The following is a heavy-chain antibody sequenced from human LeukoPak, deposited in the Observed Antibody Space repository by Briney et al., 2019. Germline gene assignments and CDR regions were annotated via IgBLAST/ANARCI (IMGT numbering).Heavy chain of an antibody. CDR2: ISSNGGST. CDR3: ASLASYGEYDAFDI. V-gene: IGHV3-64*01. D-gene: IGHD4/OR15-4a*01. CDR1: GFTFSSYA. J-gene: IGHJ3*02. Sequence: GGSLRLSCAASGFTFSSYAMHWVRQAPGKGLEYVSAISSNGGSTYYANSVKGRFTISRDNSKNTLYLQMGSLRAEDMAVYYCASLASYGEYDAFDIWGQGTMVTVSS.